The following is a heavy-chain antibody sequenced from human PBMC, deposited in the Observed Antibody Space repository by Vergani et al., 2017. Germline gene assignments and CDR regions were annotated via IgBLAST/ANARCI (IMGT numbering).Heavy chain of an antibody. CDR1: GGIFTSYT. J-gene: IGHJ6*02. D-gene: IGHD6-13*01. CDR2: IITILGTA. V-gene: IGHV1-69*08. Sequence: QVQLVQSGAEVKKPGSSVKVSCKASGGIFTSYTISWVRQAPGQGLEWMGRIITILGTANYAQKFQGRITITADKSTSTAYMELSSLSSEDTAVYYCARDYSSSWYNYYGMDVWGQGTTVTVSS. CDR3: ARDYSSSWYNYYGMDV.